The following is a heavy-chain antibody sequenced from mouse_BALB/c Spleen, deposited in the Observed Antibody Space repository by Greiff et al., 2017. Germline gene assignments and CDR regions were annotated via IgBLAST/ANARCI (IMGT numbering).Heavy chain of an antibody. CDR3: ARDRGYDEAWFAY. D-gene: IGHD2-14*01. V-gene: IGHV2-9*02. CDR1: GFSLTSYG. Sequence: VQLQESGPGLVAPSQSLSITCTVSGFSLTSYGVHWVRQPPGKGLEWLGVIWAGGSTNYNAALMSRLSISKDNSKSQVFLKMNRLQTDDTAMDYCARDRGYDEAWFAYWGQGTLVTVSA. CDR2: IWAGGST. J-gene: IGHJ3*01.